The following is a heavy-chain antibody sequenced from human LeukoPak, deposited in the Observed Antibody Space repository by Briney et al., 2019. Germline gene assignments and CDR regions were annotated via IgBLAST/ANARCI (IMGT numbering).Heavy chain of an antibody. Sequence: ASVKVSCKASGYTFTSYDINWVRQATGQGLEWMGWMNPNSGNTGYAQKFQGRVTMTRNTSISTAYMELSSLRSEDTAAYHCARDYYDSSGTLSQHWGQGTLVTVSS. V-gene: IGHV1-8*01. CDR1: GYTFTSYD. D-gene: IGHD3-22*01. J-gene: IGHJ1*01. CDR2: MNPNSGNT. CDR3: ARDYYDSSGTLSQH.